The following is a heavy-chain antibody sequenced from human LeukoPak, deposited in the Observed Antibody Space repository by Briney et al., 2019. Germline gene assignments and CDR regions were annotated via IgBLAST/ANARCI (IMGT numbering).Heavy chain of an antibody. J-gene: IGHJ4*03. V-gene: IGHV4-34*01. CDR2: INHRGDT. Sequence: PSETLSLTCAVYGGSFNTYYWSWIRQSPGKGLEWIAEINHRGDTNYNPSVKSRVTISVDTSKNQFSLKVNPLTAADTAVYYCARGPTISETGYFDYWGQGTLVTVSS. CDR3: ARGPTISETGYFDY. CDR1: GGSFNTYY. D-gene: IGHD1-1*01.